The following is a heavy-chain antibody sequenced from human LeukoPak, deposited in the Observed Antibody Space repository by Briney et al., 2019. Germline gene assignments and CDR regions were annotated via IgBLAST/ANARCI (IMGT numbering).Heavy chain of an antibody. D-gene: IGHD3-9*01. Sequence: GGSLRLSCAASALTFSDAWMSWVRQAPGKALEWVARIKSKTDGDSTGYDAPVKGSFSISRDDSKNTPYLQMHSLKTEDTAVYYCTKDHYDIFTGYNWFDPWGQGTLVTVSS. CDR3: TKDHYDIFTGYNWFDP. CDR1: ALTFSDAW. J-gene: IGHJ5*02. CDR2: IKSKTDGDST. V-gene: IGHV3-15*01.